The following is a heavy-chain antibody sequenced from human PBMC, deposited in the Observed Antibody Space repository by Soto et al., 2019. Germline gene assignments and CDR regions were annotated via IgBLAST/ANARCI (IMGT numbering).Heavy chain of an antibody. CDR2: IVPLFGTA. CDR3: ARDGDPGYSFWSGPLGGGRFDP. V-gene: IGHV1-69*12. CDR1: GGTFGNTA. Sequence: QVQLVQSGAEVKEPGSSVNVSCKTSGGTFGNTAVTWVRQVPGQGLEWIGGIVPLFGTANYAQKFRGRVMITADESTXPXXXDXXSLRSDDTAIYYCARDGDPGYSFWSGPLGGGRFDPWGQGTLVTVSS. D-gene: IGHD3-3*01. J-gene: IGHJ5*02.